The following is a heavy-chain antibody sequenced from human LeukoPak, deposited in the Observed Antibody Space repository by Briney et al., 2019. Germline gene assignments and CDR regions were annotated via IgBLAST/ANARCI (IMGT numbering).Heavy chain of an antibody. D-gene: IGHD3-22*01. CDR3: ARWSPYYYDSSGYYPLDY. Sequence: GRSLRLSCAASGFTFSSYAMHWVRQAPGKGLEWVAVISYDGSNKYYADSVKGRFTISRDNSKNTLYLQMNSLRAEDTAVYYCARWSPYYYDSSGYYPLDYWGQGTLVTVSS. V-gene: IGHV3-30-3*01. CDR2: ISYDGSNK. J-gene: IGHJ4*02. CDR1: GFTFSSYA.